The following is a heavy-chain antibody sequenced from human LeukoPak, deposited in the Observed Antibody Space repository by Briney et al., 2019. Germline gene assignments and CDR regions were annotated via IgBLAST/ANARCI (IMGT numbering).Heavy chain of an antibody. J-gene: IGHJ4*02. CDR2: ITGSGDSA. D-gene: IGHD3-22*01. CDR1: GFTFSSYA. CDR3: AKDPRGIYYDSSGRFH. V-gene: IGHV3-23*01. Sequence: HPGGSLRLSCAASGFTFSSYAMTWVRQAPGKGLEWVSAITGSGDSAYYSDSVKGRFTISRDNSKNTLYLQMNSLRAEDTAVYYCAKDPRGIYYDSSGRFHWGQGTLVTVSS.